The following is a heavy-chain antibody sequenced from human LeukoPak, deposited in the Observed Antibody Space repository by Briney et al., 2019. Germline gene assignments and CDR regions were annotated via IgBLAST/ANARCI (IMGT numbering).Heavy chain of an antibody. CDR2: IRYDGSNK. D-gene: IGHD6-6*01. J-gene: IGHJ5*02. CDR3: ARDSSSSPYNWFDP. CDR1: GFTFSSYG. V-gene: IGHV3-30*02. Sequence: GGSLRLSCAASGFTFSSYGMHWVRQAPGKGLEWVAFIRYDGSNKYYADSVKGRFTISRDNSKNTLYLQMNSLRAEDTAVYYCARDSSSSPYNWFDPWGQGTLVTVSS.